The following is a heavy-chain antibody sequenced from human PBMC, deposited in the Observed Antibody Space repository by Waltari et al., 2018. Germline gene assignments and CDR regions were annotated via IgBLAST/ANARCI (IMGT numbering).Heavy chain of an antibody. J-gene: IGHJ4*02. CDR3: ARARRDGYSFFDY. CDR1: GFAFSTHW. Sequence: EVQLVESGGGLLQPGGSLRLSCAASGFAFSTHWMHWFRQVPGKGLVWVSRINSDGISTGYADSVKGRFTISRDNAKNTLYLQMNSLRAEDTALYYCARARRDGYSFFDYWGQGTLVTVSS. V-gene: IGHV3-74*01. CDR2: INSDGIST. D-gene: IGHD5-18*01.